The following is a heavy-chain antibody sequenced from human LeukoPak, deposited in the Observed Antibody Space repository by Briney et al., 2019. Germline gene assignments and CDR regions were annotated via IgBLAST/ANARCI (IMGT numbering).Heavy chain of an antibody. Sequence: ASVKVSCKASGYTFTSYYMHWVRHAPGQGLEWMGIINPSGGSTSYAQKFQGRVTMTRDTSTSTTYMELSSLRSEDTAVYDCAIGTGTTIIDYYYMDVWGKGTTVTVSS. D-gene: IGHD1-1*01. CDR2: INPSGGST. CDR1: GYTFTSYY. V-gene: IGHV1-46*01. J-gene: IGHJ6*03. CDR3: AIGTGTTIIDYYYMDV.